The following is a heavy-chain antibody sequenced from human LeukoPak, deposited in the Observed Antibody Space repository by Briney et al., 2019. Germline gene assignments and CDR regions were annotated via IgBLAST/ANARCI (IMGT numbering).Heavy chain of an antibody. CDR3: TRSPSLGGSYWGFDY. Sequence: GGSLRLSCVVSGFTFTDSGMHWVRQAPGKGLVWVSRLSPDGSSSIYADSVKGRFTVSRDNAKNTLYLQMNSLRADDTAVYYCTRSPSLGGSYWGFDYWGQGTLVTVSS. CDR2: LSPDGSSS. D-gene: IGHD1-26*01. V-gene: IGHV3-74*01. J-gene: IGHJ4*02. CDR1: GFTFTDSG.